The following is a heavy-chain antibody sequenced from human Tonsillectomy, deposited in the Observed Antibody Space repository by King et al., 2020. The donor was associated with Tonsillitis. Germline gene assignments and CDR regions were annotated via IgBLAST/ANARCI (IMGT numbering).Heavy chain of an antibody. D-gene: IGHD3-3*01. CDR2: MNPNSGNT. J-gene: IGHJ4*02. CDR3: SRVLPWSYDFWSGYYGF. Sequence: QLVQSGAEVKKPGASVMVSCKASGYTFTTYDINWVRQATGQGLEWMGWMNPNSGNTGYAQKFQGRVTMTGNTSISTAYMELSSLRSEDTAVYYCSRVLPWSYDFWSGYYGFWGQGTLVTVSS. CDR1: GYTFTTYD. V-gene: IGHV1-8*01.